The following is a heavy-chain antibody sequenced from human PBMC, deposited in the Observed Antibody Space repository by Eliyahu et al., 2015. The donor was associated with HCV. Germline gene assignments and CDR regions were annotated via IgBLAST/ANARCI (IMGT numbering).Heavy chain of an antibody. CDR2: IKQDGSEK. J-gene: IGHJ6*02. CDR1: GFTFGXYC. D-gene: IGHD6-19*01. Sequence: EVQLVESGGGLVQAGGSLRLSCAASGFTFGXYCXTXVRQXPGKGLEWVANIKQDGSEKYNVDSVKGRFTISRDNAKKSLHLQMNSLRAEDTAVYYCVRGAVAGNYYYYGMDVWGQGTTVTVSS. CDR3: VRGAVAGNYYYYGMDV. V-gene: IGHV3-7*01.